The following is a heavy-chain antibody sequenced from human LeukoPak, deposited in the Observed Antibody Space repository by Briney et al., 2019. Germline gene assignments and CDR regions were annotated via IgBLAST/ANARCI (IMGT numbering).Heavy chain of an antibody. CDR1: GGSSSSYY. D-gene: IGHD3-3*01. CDR2: IYTTGNT. CDR3: ARDARGWSGFDY. J-gene: IGHJ4*02. V-gene: IGHV4-4*07. Sequence: SETLSLXCSVSGGSSSSYYWSWIRRPAGKGRESIGRIYTTGNTDYNPSLKSRVTMSVDTSKNQFSLNLSSVTAADTAVYYCARDARGWSGFDYWGQGTLVTVSS.